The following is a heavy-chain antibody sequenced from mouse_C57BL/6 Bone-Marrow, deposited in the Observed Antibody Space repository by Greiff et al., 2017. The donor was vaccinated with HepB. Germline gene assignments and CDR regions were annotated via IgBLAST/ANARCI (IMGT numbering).Heavy chain of an antibody. J-gene: IGHJ2*01. CDR3: ARLGTVVATDFDY. D-gene: IGHD1-1*01. Sequence: EVKLVESGPELVKPGASVKIPCKASGYTFTDYNMDWVKQSHGKSLEWIGDINPNNGGTIYNQKFKGKATLTVDKSSSTAYMELRSLTSEDTAVYYCARLGTVVATDFDYWGQGTTLTVSS. CDR1: GYTFTDYN. CDR2: INPNNGGT. V-gene: IGHV1-18*01.